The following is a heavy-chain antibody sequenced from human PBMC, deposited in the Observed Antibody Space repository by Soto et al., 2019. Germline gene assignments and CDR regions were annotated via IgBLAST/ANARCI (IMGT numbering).Heavy chain of an antibody. Sequence: PWGSLRLSCAASGFTFSNAWMSWVRQAPGKGLEWVGRIKSKTDGGTTDYAAPVKGRFTISRDDSKNTLYLQMNSLKTEDTAVYYCTTITYYDFWSGSRVVDYWGQGTLVTVSS. CDR2: IKSKTDGGTT. J-gene: IGHJ4*02. CDR1: GFTFSNAW. D-gene: IGHD3-3*01. CDR3: TTITYYDFWSGSRVVDY. V-gene: IGHV3-15*01.